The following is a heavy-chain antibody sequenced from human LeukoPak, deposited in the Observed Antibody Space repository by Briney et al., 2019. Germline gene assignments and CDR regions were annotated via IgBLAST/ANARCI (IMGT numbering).Heavy chain of an antibody. J-gene: IGHJ4*02. CDR2: ITTGGPNT. D-gene: IGHD7-27*01. V-gene: IGHV3-23*01. Sequence: GRSLRLSCTASGFTFSSYTMSWVRQAPGKGLKWVSTITTGGPNTYYADSVKGRFTVSRDDSKNTLYLQMNSLRAEDTAVYYCAKDGGLWVSAHWGDSWGRGTLVTVSS. CDR1: GFTFSSYT. CDR3: AKDGGLWVSAHWGDS.